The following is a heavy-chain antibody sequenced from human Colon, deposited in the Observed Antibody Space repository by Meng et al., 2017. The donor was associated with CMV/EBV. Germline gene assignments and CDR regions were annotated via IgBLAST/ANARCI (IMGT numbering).Heavy chain of an antibody. CDR2: ISVSGGST. CDR1: GLTLPSSA. CDR3: AKDVAVVLAAAMNY. J-gene: IGHJ4*02. D-gene: IGHD2-2*01. V-gene: IGHV3-23*01. Sequence: ASGLTLPSSAMTWVRQAPGKGLEWVSSISVSGGSTSYADSVKGRFTISRDNSKNMLYLQMDSLRAEDTAIYYCAKDVAVVLAAAMNYWGQGTLVTVSS.